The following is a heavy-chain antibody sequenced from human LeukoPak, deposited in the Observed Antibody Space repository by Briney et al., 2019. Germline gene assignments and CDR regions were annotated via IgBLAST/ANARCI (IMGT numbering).Heavy chain of an antibody. Sequence: ASVRVSCKASGYTFTSYDISWVRQAPGQGLEWMGWISAYNGNTNYAQKLQGRVTMTTGTSTSIAYMELRSLRSDDTAVYYCATDGIAAPGPFDYWGQGTLVTVSS. CDR3: ATDGIAAPGPFDY. V-gene: IGHV1-18*01. CDR2: ISAYNGNT. J-gene: IGHJ4*02. CDR1: GYTFTSYD. D-gene: IGHD6-13*01.